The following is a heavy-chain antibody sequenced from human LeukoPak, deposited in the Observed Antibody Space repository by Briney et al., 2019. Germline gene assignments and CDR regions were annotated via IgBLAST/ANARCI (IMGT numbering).Heavy chain of an antibody. J-gene: IGHJ4*02. CDR2: IAYSGGT. Sequence: PSETLSLTCTVSGDSITSYYWSWIRQPPGKGPEWIGLIAYSGGTNYNPSLKSRLTISVDRSKSQVSLKLSSVTPADTAVYYCARQPHYDVLTGSVFPPDYWGQGALVTVSS. V-gene: IGHV4-59*01. CDR3: ARQPHYDVLTGSVFPPDY. CDR1: GDSITSYY. D-gene: IGHD3-9*01.